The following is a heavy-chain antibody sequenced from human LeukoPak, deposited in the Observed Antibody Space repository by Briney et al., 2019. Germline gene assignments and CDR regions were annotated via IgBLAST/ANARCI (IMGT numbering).Heavy chain of an antibody. J-gene: IGHJ4*02. D-gene: IGHD2-21*02. CDR2: INTNTGNP. CDR3: ARVATDYFDY. CDR1: GYTFTRYA. Sequence: ASVKVSCKASGYTFTRYAMNWGRQAPGRGLEWMGWINTNTGNPTYAQGFTGRFVFSLDTSVSTAYLQISSLKAEDTAVYYCARVATDYFDYWGQGTLVTVSS. V-gene: IGHV7-4-1*02.